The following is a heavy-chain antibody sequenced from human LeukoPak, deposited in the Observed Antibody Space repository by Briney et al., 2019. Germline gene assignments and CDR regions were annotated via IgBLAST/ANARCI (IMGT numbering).Heavy chain of an antibody. CDR2: IKKDGSEK. CDR3: ARDWVAGVPFDAFDI. Sequence: GGSLRLSCAASGVTLSSYWMSWVREAPGKGLEWVANIKKDGSEKYYVDSVKGRFTISRDNAKNSLYLHMNSLTAEDTAMYYCARDWVAGVPFDAFDIWGQGTMVSVSS. J-gene: IGHJ3*02. CDR1: GVTLSSYW. V-gene: IGHV3-7*03. D-gene: IGHD3-10*01.